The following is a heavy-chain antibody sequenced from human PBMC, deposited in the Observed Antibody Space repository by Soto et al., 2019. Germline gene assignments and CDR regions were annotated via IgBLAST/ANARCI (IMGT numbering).Heavy chain of an antibody. CDR1: GGSINNYF. CDR2: IYYSGST. D-gene: IGHD3-10*01. Sequence: SETLSLTCTVSGGSINNYFWPWIRQPPGKGLEWIGYIYYSGSTNYNPSLKSRVTISVDTSKNQFSLKLSSVTAADTAVYYCARAPRGNYGYPSYFDYWGQGTLVTVSS. J-gene: IGHJ4*02. CDR3: ARAPRGNYGYPSYFDY. V-gene: IGHV4-59*01.